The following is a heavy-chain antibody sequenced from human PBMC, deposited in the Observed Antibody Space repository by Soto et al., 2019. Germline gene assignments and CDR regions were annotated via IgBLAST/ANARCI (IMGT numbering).Heavy chain of an antibody. V-gene: IGHV1-69*06. J-gene: IGHJ6*01. CDR3: AREEGDMGLVPAAPGYYYAERMDV. Sequence: SVKVYCTAAGGTISSYAISWVRQATGQGLEWMGGIIPIFGTANYAQKFQGRVTITADKSTSTAYMELSSLRSEDTAVYYCAREEGDMGLVPAAPGYYYAERMDVGGQGT. CDR1: GGTISSYA. D-gene: IGHD2-2*01. CDR2: IIPIFGTA.